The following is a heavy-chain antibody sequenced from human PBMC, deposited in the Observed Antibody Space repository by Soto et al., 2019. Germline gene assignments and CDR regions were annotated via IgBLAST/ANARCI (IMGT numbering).Heavy chain of an antibody. V-gene: IGHV3-9*01. CDR2: INWNGDAT. CDR1: GFTFDDYA. Sequence: EVQLVESGGGLVQPGRSLRLSCAASGFTFDDYAIHWVRQAPGKGLEWVSGINWNGDATGYADSVKGRFTISRDNAKNSLYLQMNSPTTEDTAVYYCANLPLYGSGFDCWGQGTLVTVSS. CDR3: ANLPLYGSGFDC. J-gene: IGHJ4*02. D-gene: IGHD3-10*01.